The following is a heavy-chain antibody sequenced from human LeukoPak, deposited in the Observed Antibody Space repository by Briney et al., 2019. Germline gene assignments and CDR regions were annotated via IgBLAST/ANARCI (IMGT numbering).Heavy chain of an antibody. Sequence: GGSLRLSCATSGFIFSSDSMIWVRQAPGKGLEWVSSISSTGAYIYYADSLKGRFTISRDNAKNSLYLQMNSLRADDTAVYYCTTASRFGVPKGYWGQGTLVTVSS. CDR3: TTASRFGVPKGY. J-gene: IGHJ4*02. CDR2: ISSTGAYI. CDR1: GFIFSSDS. D-gene: IGHD3-3*01. V-gene: IGHV3-21*01.